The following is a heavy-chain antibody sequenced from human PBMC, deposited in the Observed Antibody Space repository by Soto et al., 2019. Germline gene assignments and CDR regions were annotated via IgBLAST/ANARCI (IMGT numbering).Heavy chain of an antibody. V-gene: IGHV2-26*01. CDR2: IFLNDEK. Sequence: QVTVKESGPVLVKPTETLTLTCTVSGFSLSNAGLGVSWIRQPPGKALEWLAHIFLNDEKSYSTSLKSRLTISKDTSKSQVVLTMTNMDPVDTATYYCAATYSTSWYWFDTWGQGTLVTVSS. CDR1: GFSLSNAGLG. D-gene: IGHD6-13*01. CDR3: AATYSTSWYWFDT. J-gene: IGHJ5*02.